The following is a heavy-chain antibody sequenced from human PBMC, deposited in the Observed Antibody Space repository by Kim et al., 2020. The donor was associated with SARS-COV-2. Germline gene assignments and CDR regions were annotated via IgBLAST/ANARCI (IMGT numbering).Heavy chain of an antibody. Sequence: GGSLRLSCTASGFTFGDYAMSWFRQAPGKGLEWVGFIRSKAYGGTTEYAASVKGRFTISRDDSKSIAYLQMNSLKTEDTAVYYCTRDRDFMCSSTSCYAGGVYYYYGMDVWGQGTTVTVSS. D-gene: IGHD2-2*01. V-gene: IGHV3-49*03. J-gene: IGHJ6*02. CDR3: TRDRDFMCSSTSCYAGGVYYYYGMDV. CDR2: IRSKAYGGTT. CDR1: GFTFGDYA.